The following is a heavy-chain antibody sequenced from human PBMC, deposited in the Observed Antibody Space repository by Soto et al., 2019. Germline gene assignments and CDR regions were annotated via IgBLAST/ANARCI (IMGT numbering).Heavy chain of an antibody. CDR3: ARGGPGYSYGYGAFDI. Sequence: ALVKVSCKASGYTFTSYGISWVRQAPGQGLEWMGWISAYNGNTNYAQKLQGRVTMTTDTSTSTAYMELRSLRSDDTAVYYCARGGPGYSYGYGAFDIWGQGTMVTVSS. CDR1: GYTFTSYG. D-gene: IGHD5-18*01. CDR2: ISAYNGNT. J-gene: IGHJ3*02. V-gene: IGHV1-18*01.